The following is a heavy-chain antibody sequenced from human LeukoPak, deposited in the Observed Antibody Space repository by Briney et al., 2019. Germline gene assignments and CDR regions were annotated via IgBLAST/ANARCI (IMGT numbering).Heavy chain of an antibody. V-gene: IGHV3-23*01. J-gene: IGHJ4*02. CDR1: GFTFSSYA. CDR3: AKDLRYCSSTSCFTGSDY. Sequence: HPGGSLRLSCAASGFTFSSYAMSWVRQAPGKGLEWASAISGSSGSTYYADSVKGRFTISRDNSKNTLYLQMNSLRAEDTAVYYCAKDLRYCSSTSCFTGSDYWGQGTLVTVSS. D-gene: IGHD2-2*01. CDR2: ISGSSGST.